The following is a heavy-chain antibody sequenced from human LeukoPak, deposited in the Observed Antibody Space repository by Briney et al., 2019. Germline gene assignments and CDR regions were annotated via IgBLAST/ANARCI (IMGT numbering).Heavy chain of an antibody. D-gene: IGHD2-2*01. CDR2: IYYSGST. V-gene: IGHV4-39*07. J-gene: IGHJ3*02. Sequence: SETLSLTCTVSGGSISSSSYYWGWIRQPPGKGLEWIGSIYYSGSTYYNPSLKSRVTISLDRSKNQFSLKLSSVTAADTAVYYCARQGYANDAFDIWGQGTMVTVSS. CDR1: GGSISSSSYY. CDR3: ARQGYANDAFDI.